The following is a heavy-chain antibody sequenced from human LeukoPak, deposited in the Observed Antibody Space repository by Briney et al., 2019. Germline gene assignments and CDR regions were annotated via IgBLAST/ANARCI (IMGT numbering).Heavy chain of an antibody. J-gene: IGHJ4*02. D-gene: IGHD3-22*01. Sequence: ASVKVSCKASGGTFSSYAISWVRQAPGQGIEWMGRIIPIFGTANYAQKFQGRVTITTDESTSTAYMELSSLRSEDTAVYYCARDPQDPYDSSGYDYYFDYWGQGTLVTVSS. V-gene: IGHV1-69*05. CDR2: IIPIFGTA. CDR3: ARDPQDPYDSSGYDYYFDY. CDR1: GGTFSSYA.